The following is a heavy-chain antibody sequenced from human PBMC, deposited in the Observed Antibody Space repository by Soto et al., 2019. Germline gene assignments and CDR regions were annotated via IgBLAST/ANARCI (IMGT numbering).Heavy chain of an antibody. Sequence: QVPLVQSGAEVKKPGASAKLSCTASGYTFTSYGIIWGRQAPGQGLEWMGGISAYNGNKNYAQKLQGRVTMSTDTSTSTAYMELRSLRSDDTAVYYCARGKPFWSGYRYYYYMDVWGKGTTVTVSS. V-gene: IGHV1-18*01. CDR3: ARGKPFWSGYRYYYYMDV. J-gene: IGHJ6*03. CDR1: GYTFTSYG. D-gene: IGHD3-3*01. CDR2: ISAYNGNK.